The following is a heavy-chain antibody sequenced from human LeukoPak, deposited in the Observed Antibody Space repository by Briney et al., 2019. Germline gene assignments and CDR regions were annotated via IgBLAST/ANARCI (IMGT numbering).Heavy chain of an antibody. Sequence: GASVKVSCKASGYTFTSYDINWVRQATGQGLEWMGWMNPNSGNTGYAQKLQGRVTMTRNTSISTAYMELSSLRSEDTAVYYCARGKGYCSGGSCYPPRDPGYYYGMDVWGQGTTVTVSS. CDR2: MNPNSGNT. V-gene: IGHV1-8*01. CDR3: ARGKGYCSGGSCYPPRDPGYYYGMDV. J-gene: IGHJ6*02. D-gene: IGHD2-15*01. CDR1: GYTFTSYD.